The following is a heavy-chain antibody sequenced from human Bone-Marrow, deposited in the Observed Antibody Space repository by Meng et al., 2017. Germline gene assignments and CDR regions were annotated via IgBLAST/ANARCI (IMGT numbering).Heavy chain of an antibody. CDR1: GFTFSSYW. CDR2: IKQDGSEK. CDR3: ARDFDILTGSNGFFDL. D-gene: IGHD3-9*01. Sequence: GESLKLSCAASGFTFSSYWMSWVRQAPGKGLEWVANIKQDGSEKYYVDSVKGRFTISRDNAKNSLYLQMNSLRAEDTAVYYCARDFDILTGSNGFFDLWGRGTLVTVSS. V-gene: IGHV3-7*01. J-gene: IGHJ2*01.